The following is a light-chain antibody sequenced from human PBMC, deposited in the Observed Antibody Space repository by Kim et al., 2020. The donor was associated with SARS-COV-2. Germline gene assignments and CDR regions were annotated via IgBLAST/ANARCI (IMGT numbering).Light chain of an antibody. V-gene: IGLV2-23*01. CDR3: CSYVATSTLV. CDR2: EAT. Sequence: GQSITISCPGTGGDIGTYNLVSWYQHHPGKAPKFIIYEATKRPSGVSDRFSASKSGNTASLTISGLQVEDEADYYCCSYVATSTLVFGGGTQLTVL. J-gene: IGLJ2*01. CDR1: GGDIGTYNL.